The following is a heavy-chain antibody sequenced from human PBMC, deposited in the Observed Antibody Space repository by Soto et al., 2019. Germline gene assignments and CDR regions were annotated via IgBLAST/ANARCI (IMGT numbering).Heavy chain of an antibody. Sequence: GASVKVSCKASGFTFTSSAMQWVRQARGQRLGWIGWIVVGSGNTNYAQKFQERVTITRDMSTSTAYMELSSLRSEDTAVYYCAAEALYYYDSSGYFSPRMDVWGQGTTVTVSS. CDR1: GFTFTSSA. CDR3: AAEALYYYDSSGYFSPRMDV. V-gene: IGHV1-58*02. D-gene: IGHD3-22*01. CDR2: IVVGSGNT. J-gene: IGHJ6*02.